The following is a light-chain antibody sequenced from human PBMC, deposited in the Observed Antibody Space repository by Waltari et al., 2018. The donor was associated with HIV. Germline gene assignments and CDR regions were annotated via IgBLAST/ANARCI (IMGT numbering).Light chain of an antibody. V-gene: IGKV1-27*01. CDR3: QRYNRAPGA. Sequence: LTQLPTSLSASIGDRVSITCRASEGISDYLAWYQQGPGKVPKLLIYAASTLVSGVPSRFSGSGSGTHFTLTINGLQPEDVATYYCQRYNRAPGAFGQGTKLEIK. CDR1: EGISDY. CDR2: AAS. J-gene: IGKJ1*01.